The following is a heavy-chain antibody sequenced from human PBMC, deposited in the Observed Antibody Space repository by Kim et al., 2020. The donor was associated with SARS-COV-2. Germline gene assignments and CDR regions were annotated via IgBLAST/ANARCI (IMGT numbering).Heavy chain of an antibody. CDR1: GGSISSSSYY. V-gene: IGHV4-39*01. Sequence: SETLSLTCTVSGGSISSSSYYWGWIRQPPGKGLEWIGSIYYSGSTYYNPSLKSRVTISVDTSKNQFSLKLSSVTAADTAVYYCARPFGAFDIWGQGTMVTVSS. D-gene: IGHD3-3*01. CDR2: IYYSGST. J-gene: IGHJ3*02. CDR3: ARPFGAFDI.